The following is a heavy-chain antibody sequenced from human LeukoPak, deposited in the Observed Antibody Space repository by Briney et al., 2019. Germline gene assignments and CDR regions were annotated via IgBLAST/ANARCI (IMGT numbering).Heavy chain of an antibody. V-gene: IGHV4-39*01. CDR3: ARARLSIVRGITNFDY. CDR2: INYSGST. D-gene: IGHD3-10*01. CDR1: GGSISSSTYY. Sequence: KPSETLSLTCTVSGGSISSSTYYWGWIRQPPGKGLEWIGSINYSGSTFYNPSLKSRVTISVDTSKNQFSLILSSVTAADTAVYFCARARLSIVRGITNFDYWGQGTVVTVSS. J-gene: IGHJ4*02.